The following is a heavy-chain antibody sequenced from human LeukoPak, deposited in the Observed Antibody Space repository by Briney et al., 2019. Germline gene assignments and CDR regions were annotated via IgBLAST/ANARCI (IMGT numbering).Heavy chain of an antibody. Sequence: GGSLRLSCAASGFTFSSYAMSWVRQAPGKGLEWVSSISSSSSYIYYADSVKGRFTISRDNAENSLYLQMNSLRAEDTAVYYCARDIYCTNTVCYFDSWGQGTLVTVSS. CDR2: ISSSSSYI. CDR3: ARDIYCTNTVCYFDS. J-gene: IGHJ4*02. V-gene: IGHV3-21*01. CDR1: GFTFSSYA. D-gene: IGHD2-8*01.